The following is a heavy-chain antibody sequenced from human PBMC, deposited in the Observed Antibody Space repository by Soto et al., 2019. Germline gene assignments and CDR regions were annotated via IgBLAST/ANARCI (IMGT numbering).Heavy chain of an antibody. V-gene: IGHV6-1*01. Sequence: SQTLSLTCAISGDSVSSNSAAWNWIRQSPSRGLEWLGRTYYRSKWYNDYAVSVKSRITINPDTSKNQLSLQLNSVTPEDTAVYYCARFNEEVGIAAAGTRDYYGMDVWGQGTTVTVSS. CDR3: ARFNEEVGIAAAGTRDYYGMDV. D-gene: IGHD6-13*01. J-gene: IGHJ6*02. CDR1: GDSVSSNSAA. CDR2: TYYRSKWYN.